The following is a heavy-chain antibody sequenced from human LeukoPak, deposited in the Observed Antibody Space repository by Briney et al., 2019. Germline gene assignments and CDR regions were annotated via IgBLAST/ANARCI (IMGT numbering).Heavy chain of an antibody. J-gene: IGHJ5*02. V-gene: IGHV4-59*01. D-gene: IGHD2-15*01. CDR3: ARDPFRGGSLKGFDP. CDR2: IYYSGST. Sequence: SETLSLTCTVSGGSISSYYWSWIRQPPGKGLEWIGYIYYSGSTNYNPSLKSRVTISVDTSKNQFSLKLSSVTAADTAVYYCARDPFRGGSLKGFDPWGQGTLVTVSS. CDR1: GGSISSYY.